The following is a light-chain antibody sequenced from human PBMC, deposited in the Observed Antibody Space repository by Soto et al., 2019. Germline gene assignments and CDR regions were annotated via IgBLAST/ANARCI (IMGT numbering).Light chain of an antibody. CDR1: QSVSSN. CDR3: QQYHIWPPIT. V-gene: IGKV3-15*01. J-gene: IGKJ5*01. Sequence: EIVMTQSPGTLSVSPGERATLSCRASQSVSSNLAWYQQKPGQAPRLLIYAASTRATGIPARFSGSGSGTEFTLSISRLQSEDFAVYYCQQYHIWPPITFGQGTRLEI. CDR2: AAS.